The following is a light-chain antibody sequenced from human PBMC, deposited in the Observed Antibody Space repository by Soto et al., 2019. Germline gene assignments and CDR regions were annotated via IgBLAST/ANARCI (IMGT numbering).Light chain of an antibody. CDR3: LLYYGGQLGV. CDR2: STS. Sequence: VVTQEPSLTVSPGGTVTLTCASSTGAVTSGYYPNWFQQKPGQAPRALIYSTSNKYSWTPARFSGSLLGGKAALTLSGVQPEDEAEYYCLLYYGGQLGVFGGGTKVTVL. J-gene: IGLJ2*01. CDR1: TGAVTSGYY. V-gene: IGLV7-43*01.